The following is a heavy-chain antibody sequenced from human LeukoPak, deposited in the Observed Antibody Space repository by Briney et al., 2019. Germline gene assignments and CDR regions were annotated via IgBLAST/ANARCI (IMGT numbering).Heavy chain of an antibody. CDR3: ARDLAISVTSHYYGMDV. CDR1: GFTFSSYS. CDR2: ISSSSSYI. Sequence: GGSLRLSCAASGFTFSSYSMNWVRQAPGKGLEWVSPISSSSSYIYYADSVKGRFTISRDNAKNSLYLQMNSLRAEDTAVYYCARDLAISVTSHYYGMDVWGQGTTVTVSS. D-gene: IGHD3-3*01. V-gene: IGHV3-21*01. J-gene: IGHJ6*02.